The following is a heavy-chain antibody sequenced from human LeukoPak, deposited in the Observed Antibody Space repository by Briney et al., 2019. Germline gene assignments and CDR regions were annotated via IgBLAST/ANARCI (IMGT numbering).Heavy chain of an antibody. J-gene: IGHJ4*02. Sequence: GGSLRPSCAASGFTFSSYGMHWVRQAPGKGLEWVAVVSYDGSNKYYADSVKGRFTISRDNSKNTLYLQMNSLRAEDTAVYYCAKDYGVVRGVILTYYFDYWGQGTLVTVSS. V-gene: IGHV3-30*18. CDR2: VSYDGSNK. CDR1: GFTFSSYG. D-gene: IGHD3-10*01. CDR3: AKDYGVVRGVILTYYFDY.